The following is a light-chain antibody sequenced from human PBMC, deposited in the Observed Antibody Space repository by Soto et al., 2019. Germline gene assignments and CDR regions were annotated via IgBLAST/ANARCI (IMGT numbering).Light chain of an antibody. V-gene: IGLV1-44*01. Sequence: QSVLTQPPSASGTPGQRVTISCSGNSSNIGSNTVNWYQQLPGTAPKLLIYSNNQRPSGVPDRFSGSKSGTSASLAISGLQFEDETDYYCAAWDDSLNGVIFGGGTKVTVL. J-gene: IGLJ2*01. CDR2: SNN. CDR3: AAWDDSLNGVI. CDR1: SSNIGSNT.